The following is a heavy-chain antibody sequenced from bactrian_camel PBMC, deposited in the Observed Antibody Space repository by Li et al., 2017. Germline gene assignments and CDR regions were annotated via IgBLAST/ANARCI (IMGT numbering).Heavy chain of an antibody. Sequence: HVQLVESGGGSVQAGGSLRLSCVASGYTISTNCVAWFRQAPGKEREGVALIDSDGTTKYAEAVKGRFAISRDNAKNTVYLQMNSLKSEDTALYSCAAGLRERTWAYWGQGTQVTVS. CDR2: IDSDGTT. CDR3: AAGLRERTWAY. CDR1: GYTISTNC. V-gene: IGHV3S53*01. J-gene: IGHJ4*01. D-gene: IGHD1*01.